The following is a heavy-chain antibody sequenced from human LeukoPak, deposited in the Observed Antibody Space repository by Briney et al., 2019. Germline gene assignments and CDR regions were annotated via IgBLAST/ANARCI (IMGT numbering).Heavy chain of an antibody. Sequence: PSETLSLTCAVSGDSISGYYWSWIRQPPRKGLEGIGYIYYSGSTYYNPSLKSRVTISVDTSKNQCSLKLNSVTAEDTAVYYCAREEYDILTGIMADAFDIWGQGTMVTVSS. D-gene: IGHD3-9*01. CDR1: GDSISGYY. J-gene: IGHJ3*02. V-gene: IGHV4-59*12. CDR2: IYYSGST. CDR3: AREEYDILTGIMADAFDI.